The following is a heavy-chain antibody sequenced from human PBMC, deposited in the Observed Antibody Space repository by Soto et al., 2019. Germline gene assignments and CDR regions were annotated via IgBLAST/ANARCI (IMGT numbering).Heavy chain of an antibody. J-gene: IGHJ5*02. D-gene: IGHD4-17*01. V-gene: IGHV4-34*01. CDR2: INHSGST. CDR3: ARFVYDYGDYDWFDP. Sequence: PSETLSLTCAVYGGSFSGYYWSWIRQPPGKGLEWIGEINHSGSTNYNPSLKSRVTISVDTSKNQFSLKLSSVTAADTAVYYCARFVYDYGDYDWFDPWGQGTLVTVSS. CDR1: GGSFSGYY.